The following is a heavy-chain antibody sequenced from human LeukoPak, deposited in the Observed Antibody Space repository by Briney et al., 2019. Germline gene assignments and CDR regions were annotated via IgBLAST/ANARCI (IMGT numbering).Heavy chain of an antibody. CDR1: GFTFDDYT. D-gene: IGHD3-16*02. Sequence: GGSLRLSCAASGFTFDDYTMHWVRQAPGKGLEWVALISRDGDIINYADSVKGRFTISRDSIKKSLYLQMNSLTTEDTALYYCAKGGGYNYVWGSYPAYYFDHWGQGTLVNVSS. CDR2: ISRDGDII. V-gene: IGHV3-43*01. J-gene: IGHJ4*02. CDR3: AKGGGYNYVWGSYPAYYFDH.